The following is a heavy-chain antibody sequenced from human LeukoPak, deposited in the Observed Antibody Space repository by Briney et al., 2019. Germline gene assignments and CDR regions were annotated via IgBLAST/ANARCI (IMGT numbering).Heavy chain of an antibody. CDR1: GFTFSSYA. CDR2: MSGSGGSP. CDR3: AKSSSGWLYYYMDV. D-gene: IGHD6-19*01. Sequence: PGGSLRLSCAASGFTFSSYAMSWVRQAPGKGLEWVSAMSGSGGSPYYADSVKGRFTISRDNSKNTLYLQMNSLRAEDTAVYYCAKSSSGWLYYYMDVWGKGTTVTVSS. V-gene: IGHV3-23*01. J-gene: IGHJ6*03.